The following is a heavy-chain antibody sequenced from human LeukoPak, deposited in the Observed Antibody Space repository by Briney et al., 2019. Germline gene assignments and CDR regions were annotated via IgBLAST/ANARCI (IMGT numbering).Heavy chain of an antibody. CDR3: ARDRAWNYFDY. CDR2: RSNDGSRK. V-gene: IGHV3-30*03. D-gene: IGHD3-3*01. CDR1: GFTFSRHG. Sequence: GGAQRLSCAPSGFTFSRHGMHWVRQAPGQGLEWVASRSNDGSRKYYARSVEGRFTISRDNSKNTLYLQMDSLRAEDTAVYYCARDRAWNYFDYWGQGTLVTVSS. J-gene: IGHJ4*02.